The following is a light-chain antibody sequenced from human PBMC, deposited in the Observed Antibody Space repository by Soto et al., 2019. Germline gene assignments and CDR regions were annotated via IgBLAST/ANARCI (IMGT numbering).Light chain of an antibody. Sequence: AIQMTQSPLSLYASVGDRVTITCRASQDIGKDLGWYQQKPGEAPELLISVASTLESGVPSRFSGSGSGTDFSLTISSLQPEDFATYYCLQDYNFPRTFGQGTKVEIK. CDR2: VAS. J-gene: IGKJ1*01. CDR3: LQDYNFPRT. CDR1: QDIGKD. V-gene: IGKV1-6*01.